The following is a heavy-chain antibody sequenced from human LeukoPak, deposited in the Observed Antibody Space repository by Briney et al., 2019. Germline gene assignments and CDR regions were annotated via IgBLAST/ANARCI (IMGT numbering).Heavy chain of an antibody. CDR3: ASTVTTPYYFDY. D-gene: IGHD4-17*01. Sequence: GEPLNISGKRSESSFTSYWIAWVGQLPGKGLEWVGIFYPGVSDTRYSPSFQGQVTFPADKSISTPYLQWTTLKPSDTAMYYCASTVTTPYYFDYWGRGTLVTVSS. CDR1: ESSFTSYW. J-gene: IGHJ4*02. CDR2: FYPGVSDT. V-gene: IGHV5-51*03.